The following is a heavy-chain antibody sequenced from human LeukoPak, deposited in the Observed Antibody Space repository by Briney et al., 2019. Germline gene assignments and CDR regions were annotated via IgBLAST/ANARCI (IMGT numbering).Heavy chain of an antibody. CDR3: TRSSSMVRGVINLYYYYYMDV. CDR2: IRSKANSYAT. CDR1: GFTFSGSA. J-gene: IGHJ6*03. Sequence: GGSLRLSCAASGFTFSGSAMHWVRQASGKGLEWVGRIRSKANSYATAYAASVKGRFTISRDDSKNTAYLQMNSLKTEDTAVYYCTRSSSMVRGVINLYYYYYMDVWGKGTTVTISS. D-gene: IGHD3-10*01. V-gene: IGHV3-73*01.